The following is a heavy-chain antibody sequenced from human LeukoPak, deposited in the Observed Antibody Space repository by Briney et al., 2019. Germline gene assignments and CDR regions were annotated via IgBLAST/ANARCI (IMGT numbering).Heavy chain of an antibody. CDR2: ISYSGST. CDR3: ARGGGDSSGWSLFDY. V-gene: IGHV4-39*07. J-gene: IGHJ4*02. D-gene: IGHD6-19*01. CDR1: GGSVSSSSGS. Sequence: SETLSLTCTVSGGSVSSSSGSWGWIRQPPGKGLEWIGTISYSGSTYYSPSLKSRVTLLLDTSGNQFSLKLSSVTAADTAVYYCARGGGDSSGWSLFDYWGQGTLVTVSS.